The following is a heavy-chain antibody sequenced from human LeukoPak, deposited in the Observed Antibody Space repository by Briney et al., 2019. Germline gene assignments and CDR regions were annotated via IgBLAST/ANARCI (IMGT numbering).Heavy chain of an antibody. CDR1: GFTFSSYG. V-gene: IGHV3-33*01. Sequence: GGSLRLSCAASGFTFSSYGMHWVRQAPGKGLEWVAVIWYDGSIKYYADSVKGRFTISRDNPRNTLYLQMNSLRAEDTAVYYCARVGSGSYFLDGFDIWGQGTMVTVSS. CDR3: ARVGSGSYFLDGFDI. J-gene: IGHJ3*02. D-gene: IGHD1-26*01. CDR2: IWYDGSIK.